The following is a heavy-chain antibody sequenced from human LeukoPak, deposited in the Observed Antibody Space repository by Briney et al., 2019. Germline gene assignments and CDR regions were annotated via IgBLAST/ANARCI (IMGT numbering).Heavy chain of an antibody. CDR1: GFVLSDYG. J-gene: IGHJ4*02. CDR2: IRYDGTNK. Sequence: GGSLRLSCVASGFVLSDYGMHWVRQAPGKGLEWLSFIRYDGTNKYYADSVKGRFTISRDDSNNTLYLHMDSLTAEDSAIYYCANLHLNTGADYWGQGTLVTVSS. CDR3: ANLHLNTGADY. V-gene: IGHV3-30*02. D-gene: IGHD1-26*01.